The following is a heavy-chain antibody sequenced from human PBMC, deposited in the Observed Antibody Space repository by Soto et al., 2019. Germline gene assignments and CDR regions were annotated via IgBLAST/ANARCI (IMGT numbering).Heavy chain of an antibody. J-gene: IGHJ4*02. CDR1: GFTFTRSA. D-gene: IGHD2-15*01. CDR3: AASVDLVAATFDY. V-gene: IGHV1-58*02. CDR2: IVVGSGNT. Sequence: SVKVSCKASGFTFTRSAMQWVRQARGQRLEWIGWIVVGSGNTNYAQKFQERVTITRDMSTSTAYMELSSLRSEDTAVYYCAASVDLVAATFDYWGQGTPVTVTS.